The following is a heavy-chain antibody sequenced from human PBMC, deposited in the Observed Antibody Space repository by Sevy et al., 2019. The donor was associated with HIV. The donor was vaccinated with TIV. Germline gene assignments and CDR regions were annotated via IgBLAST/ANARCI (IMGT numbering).Heavy chain of an antibody. V-gene: IGHV3-33*01. CDR2: IWYDGSNK. D-gene: IGHD3-22*01. CDR1: GFTFSSYG. CDR3: AMNYYDSSGSSFFFDY. Sequence: GGSLRLSCAASGFTFSSYGMHWVRQAPGKGLEWVAVIWYDGSNKYYADSVKGRFTISRDNSKNTLDLQMNSLRAEDTAVYYCAMNYYDSSGSSFFFDYWGQGTLVTVSS. J-gene: IGHJ4*02.